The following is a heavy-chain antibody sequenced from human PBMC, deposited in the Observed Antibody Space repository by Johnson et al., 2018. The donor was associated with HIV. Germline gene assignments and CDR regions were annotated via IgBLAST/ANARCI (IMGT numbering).Heavy chain of an antibody. Sequence: VQLVESGGGVLRPGESLRLSCAASGFTFDDFGMTWVRQVPGKGLEWVSYISSSGSTIYYADSVKGRFTISRDNSKNTLYLQMNSLRAEDTALYYCARDRRNYYDSSGYPDYDAFDIWGQGTMVTVSS. CDR3: ARDRRNYYDSSGYPDYDAFDI. D-gene: IGHD3-22*01. CDR1: GFTFDDFG. J-gene: IGHJ3*02. CDR2: ISSSGSTI. V-gene: IGHV3-48*01.